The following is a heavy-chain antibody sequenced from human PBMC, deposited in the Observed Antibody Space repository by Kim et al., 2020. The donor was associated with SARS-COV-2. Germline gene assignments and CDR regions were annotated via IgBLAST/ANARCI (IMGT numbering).Heavy chain of an antibody. J-gene: IGHJ3*01. D-gene: IGHD3-10*01. CDR1: GYTFTSHW. CDR3: ARRGKYASYYTFDL. V-gene: IGHV5-51*01. CDR2: IYPPDSDT. Sequence: GESLKISCRASGYTFTSHWIGWVRQVPGKGLEWMGIIYPPDSDTRYRPSFQGQVTISVDKAINTAYWQWNSLQASDSAIYYCARRGKYASYYTFDLWGQGTMVTLSS.